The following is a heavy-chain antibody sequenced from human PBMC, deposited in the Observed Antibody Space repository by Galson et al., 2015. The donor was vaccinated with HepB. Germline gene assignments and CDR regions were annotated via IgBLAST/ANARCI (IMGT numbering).Heavy chain of an antibody. D-gene: IGHD3-9*01. J-gene: IGHJ4*02. Sequence: SLRLSCAASGFTFSSYSMNWVRQAPGKGLEWVSSISSSGSYIYYADSVKGRFTISRDNAKNSLYLQMNSLRAEDTAVYYCARDILAGYAYWGQGTLVTVSS. CDR3: ARDILAGYAY. CDR1: GFTFSSYS. CDR2: ISSSGSYI. V-gene: IGHV3-21*01.